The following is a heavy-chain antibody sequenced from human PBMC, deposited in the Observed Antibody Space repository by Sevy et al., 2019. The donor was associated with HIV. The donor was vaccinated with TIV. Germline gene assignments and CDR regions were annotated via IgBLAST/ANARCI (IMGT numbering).Heavy chain of an antibody. D-gene: IGHD3-10*01. CDR3: ARDGSSGRLFLKDYYYFGMDV. V-gene: IGHV3-30*03. CDR2: ISYDGNNK. J-gene: IGHJ6*02. CDR1: GFTFSSYA. Sequence: GGSLRLSCAASGFTFSSYAMHWVRQAPGKGLEWVAVISYDGNNKYADSVKGRFTISRDNSKNTLYLQMNSLRAEDTAVYYCARDGSSGRLFLKDYYYFGMDVWGQGTTVTVSS.